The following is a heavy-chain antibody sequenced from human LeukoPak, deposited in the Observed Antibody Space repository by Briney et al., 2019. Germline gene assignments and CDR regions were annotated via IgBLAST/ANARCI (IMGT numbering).Heavy chain of an antibody. J-gene: IGHJ4*02. V-gene: IGHV3-7*01. D-gene: IGHD2-15*01. Sequence: GGSLRLSCVVSGFTFSSFWMGWVRQAPGKGLEWVANIKPDGSEKFYVDSVKGRFTVSRDNAKNSLYLQLNSLRAEDTAVYYRARVACSGQSCFSGFDYWGQGTLVTVSS. CDR2: IKPDGSEK. CDR1: GFTFSSFW. CDR3: ARVACSGQSCFSGFDY.